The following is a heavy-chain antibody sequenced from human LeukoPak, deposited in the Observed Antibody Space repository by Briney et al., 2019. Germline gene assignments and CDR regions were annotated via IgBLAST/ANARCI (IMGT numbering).Heavy chain of an antibody. Sequence: GASVKVSRKASGYTFTGYYMHWVRQAPGQGLEWMGWINPNSGGTNYAQKFQGRVTMTRDTSISTAYMELSRLRSDDTAVYYCARVARGEHYYYGMDVWGQGTTVTVSS. CDR1: GYTFTGYY. D-gene: IGHD3-16*01. V-gene: IGHV1-2*02. CDR3: ARVARGEHYYYGMDV. CDR2: INPNSGGT. J-gene: IGHJ6*02.